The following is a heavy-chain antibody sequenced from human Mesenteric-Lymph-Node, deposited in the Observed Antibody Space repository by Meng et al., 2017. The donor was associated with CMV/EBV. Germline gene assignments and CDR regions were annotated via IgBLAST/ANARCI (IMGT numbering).Heavy chain of an antibody. CDR3: ARGTRGCSSASCYRSVDY. J-gene: IGHJ4*02. CDR1: GGSVSSGSYY. Sequence: SETLSLTCTVSGGSVSSGSYYWSWIRQPPGKGLEWIGYIYYSGSTNYNPSLKSRVTISVDTSKNQFSLKLSSVTAADTAVYYCARGTRGCSSASCYRSVDYWGQGTLVTVSS. CDR2: IYYSGST. D-gene: IGHD2-2*02. V-gene: IGHV4-61*01.